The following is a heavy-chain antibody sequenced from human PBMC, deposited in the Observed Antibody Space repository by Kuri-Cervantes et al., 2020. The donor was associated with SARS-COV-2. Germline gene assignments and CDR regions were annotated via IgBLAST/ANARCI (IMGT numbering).Heavy chain of an antibody. Sequence: GESLKIPCSASGFTFSSYSMNWVRQAPGKGLEWVSSISSSSSYIYYADSVKGRFTISRDNAKNSLYLQMNSLRAEDTAVYYCARGGDYYDSSGYYPNWFDPWGQGTLVTVSS. V-gene: IGHV3-21*01. CDR2: ISSSSSYI. CDR3: ARGGDYYDSSGYYPNWFDP. D-gene: IGHD3-22*01. J-gene: IGHJ5*02. CDR1: GFTFSSYS.